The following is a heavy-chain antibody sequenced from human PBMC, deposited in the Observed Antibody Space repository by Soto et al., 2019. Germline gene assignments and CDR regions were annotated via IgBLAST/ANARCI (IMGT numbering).Heavy chain of an antibody. CDR3: ARFTGGSYNTYYFYYGMDV. D-gene: IGHD2-15*01. V-gene: IGHV1-18*04. J-gene: IGHJ6*02. Sequence: ASVKVSSKASGYTFTSDGLSWVRQAPGQGLDWMGWISAYNGNTKYAQDLQGRVTMTTDTSTSTAYMELRSLRSDDTAVYYCARFTGGSYNTYYFYYGMDVWGQGTTVTVSS. CDR1: GYTFTSDG. CDR2: ISAYNGNT.